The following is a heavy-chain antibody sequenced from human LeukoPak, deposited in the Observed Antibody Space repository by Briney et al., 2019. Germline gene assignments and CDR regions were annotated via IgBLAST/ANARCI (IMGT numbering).Heavy chain of an antibody. CDR3: ARGALNDYSSPAIYYYYYMDV. CDR1: GGSISSYY. D-gene: IGHD4-11*01. Sequence: PSETLSLTCTVSGGSISSYYWGWIRQPPGKGLEWIGYIYYSGSTNYNPSLKSRVTISVDTSKNQFSLKLSSVTAADTAVYYCARGALNDYSSPAIYYYYYMDVWGKGTTVTVSS. CDR2: IYYSGST. J-gene: IGHJ6*03. V-gene: IGHV4-59*01.